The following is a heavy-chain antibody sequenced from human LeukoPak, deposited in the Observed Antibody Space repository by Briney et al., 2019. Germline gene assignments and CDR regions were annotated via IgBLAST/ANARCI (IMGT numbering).Heavy chain of an antibody. CDR3: ARRPSQYCSGGSCYSFDY. D-gene: IGHD2-15*01. CDR2: INHSGST. V-gene: IGHV4-34*01. Sequence: ASETLSLTCAVYGGSFSGYYWSWIRQPPGKGLEWIGEINHSGSTNYNPSLKSRVTISVDTSKNQFSLKLSSVTAADTAVYYCARRPSQYCSGGSCYSFDYWGQGTLVTVSS. CDR1: GGSFSGYY. J-gene: IGHJ4*02.